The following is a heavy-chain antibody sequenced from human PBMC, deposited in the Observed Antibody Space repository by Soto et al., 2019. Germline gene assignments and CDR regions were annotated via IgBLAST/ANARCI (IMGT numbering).Heavy chain of an antibody. Sequence: QVQLVQSGAEVKKPGASVKVSCKASGYTFTSYGISWVRQAPGQGLEWMGWISAYNGNTNYAQKLQGRVTMTTDTSTSTAYMELRSLRSDDTAVYYCAGTTIPPGCSSTRCYLGPGAFDIWGQGTMVTVSS. V-gene: IGHV1-18*01. CDR1: GYTFTSYG. CDR2: ISAYNGNT. D-gene: IGHD2-2*01. J-gene: IGHJ3*02. CDR3: AGTTIPPGCSSTRCYLGPGAFDI.